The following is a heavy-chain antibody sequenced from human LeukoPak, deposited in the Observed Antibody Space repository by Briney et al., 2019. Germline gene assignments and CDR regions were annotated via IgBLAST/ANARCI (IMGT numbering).Heavy chain of an antibody. J-gene: IGHJ4*02. CDR1: GGSISSYY. CDR3: ARETPMVRGVIIGY. Sequence: PSETLSLTCTVSGGSISSYYWSWIRQPPGKGLEWIGYIYYSGSTNYNPSLKSRVTISVDTSKNQFSLKLSSVTAADTAVYYCARETPMVRGVIIGYWGQGTLVTVSS. CDR2: IYYSGST. D-gene: IGHD3-10*01. V-gene: IGHV4-59*01.